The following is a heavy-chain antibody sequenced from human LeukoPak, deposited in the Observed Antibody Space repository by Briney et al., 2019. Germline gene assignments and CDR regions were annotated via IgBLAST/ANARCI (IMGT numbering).Heavy chain of an antibody. J-gene: IGHJ4*02. CDR3: ARARGDDYGDYGALGY. V-gene: IGHV1-2*02. CDR1: GYTFTGYY. Sequence: GASVKVSCKASGYTFTGYYMHWVRQAPGQGLEWMGWINPNSGGTNYAQKFQGRVTMTRDTSISTAYMELSRLRSDDTAVYYCARARGDDYGDYGALGYWGQGTLVTVSS. CDR2: INPNSGGT. D-gene: IGHD4-17*01.